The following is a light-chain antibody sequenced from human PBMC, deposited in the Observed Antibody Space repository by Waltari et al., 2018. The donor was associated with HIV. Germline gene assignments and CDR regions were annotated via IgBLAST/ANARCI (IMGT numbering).Light chain of an antibody. CDR2: RNN. V-gene: IGLV1-47*01. CDR3: AAWDDSLML. Sequence: QSVLTQPPSASGTPGQRVTISCSGSSSNIGHHYVYWYQQLPGTAPKLIIYRNNQRPSGVPDRFSGSKSGTSASLAISGLRSEDEADYYCAAWDDSLMLIGGGTKLTVL. CDR1: SSNIGHHY. J-gene: IGLJ2*01.